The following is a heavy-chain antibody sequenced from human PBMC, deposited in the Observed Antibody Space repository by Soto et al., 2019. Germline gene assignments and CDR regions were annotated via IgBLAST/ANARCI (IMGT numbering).Heavy chain of an antibody. J-gene: IGHJ5*02. CDR2: MNPNSGNT. CDR1: GYTFTSYD. V-gene: IGHV1-8*01. Sequence: ASVKVSCKASGYTFTSYDINWVRQATGQGLEWMGWMNPNSGNTGYAQKFQGRVTMTRNTSISTAYMELSSLGSEDTAVYYCARGLSRITMIVVVDNWFDPWGQGTLVTVSS. D-gene: IGHD3-22*01. CDR3: ARGLSRITMIVVVDNWFDP.